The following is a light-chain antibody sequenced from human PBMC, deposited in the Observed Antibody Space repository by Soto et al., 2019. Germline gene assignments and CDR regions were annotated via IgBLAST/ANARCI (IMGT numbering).Light chain of an antibody. CDR3: SSYTSSRLV. V-gene: IGLV2-14*01. Sequence: QSVLTQPASVSGSPGQSITISCTGTSSDVGGYNYVSWYQQHPGKAPKLMIYDVSNRPSGVSNRFSGSKSANTASLTISGLQAEDEADYYCSSYTSSRLVFGGGTQLTVL. J-gene: IGLJ2*01. CDR1: SSDVGGYNY. CDR2: DVS.